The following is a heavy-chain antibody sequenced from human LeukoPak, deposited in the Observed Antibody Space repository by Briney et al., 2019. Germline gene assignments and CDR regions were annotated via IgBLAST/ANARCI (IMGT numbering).Heavy chain of an antibody. CDR3: AREYSSGWYVPGDY. D-gene: IGHD6-19*01. Sequence: ASVKVSCKASGYTFTSYAMHWVRQAPGQRLEWMGWINAGNGNTKYSQKFQGRVTITRDTSASTDYMELSSLRSEDTAVYYCAREYSSGWYVPGDYWGQGALVTVSS. V-gene: IGHV1-3*01. CDR2: INAGNGNT. CDR1: GYTFTSYA. J-gene: IGHJ4*02.